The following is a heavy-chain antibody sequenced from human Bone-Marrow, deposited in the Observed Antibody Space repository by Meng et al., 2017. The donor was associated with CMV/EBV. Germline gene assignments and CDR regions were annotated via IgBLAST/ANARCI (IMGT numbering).Heavy chain of an antibody. D-gene: IGHD3-3*01. V-gene: IGHV1-2*02. CDR2: INPNSGGT. J-gene: IGHJ3*02. CDR3: ARSGDYDFWSGYSTDAFDI. CDR1: GYTFTGYY. Sequence: ASVKVSCKASGYTFTGYYMHWVRQAPGQGLEWMGWINPNSGGTNYAQKFQGRVTMTRDTSISAAYMELSRLRSDDTAVYYWARSGDYDFWSGYSTDAFDIWGQGTMVNVSS.